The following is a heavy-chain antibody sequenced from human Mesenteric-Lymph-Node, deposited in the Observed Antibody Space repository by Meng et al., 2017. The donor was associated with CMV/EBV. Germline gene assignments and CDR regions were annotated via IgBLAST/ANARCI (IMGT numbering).Heavy chain of an antibody. Sequence: GESLKISCVASGFTLSNYAMSWVRQAPGKGLEWVSAISNSGGTTYYADSVKGRFTISRDNPKNTLYLQMNSLRAEDTAIYYCAKHRGDSSGWYVGDYFDYWGQGTLVTVSS. J-gene: IGHJ4*02. D-gene: IGHD6-19*01. V-gene: IGHV3-23*01. CDR2: ISNSGGTT. CDR1: GFTLSNYA. CDR3: AKHRGDSSGWYVGDYFDY.